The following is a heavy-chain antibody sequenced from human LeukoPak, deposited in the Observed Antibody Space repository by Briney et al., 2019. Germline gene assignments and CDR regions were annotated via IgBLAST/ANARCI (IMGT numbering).Heavy chain of an antibody. CDR2: ISSSGSTI. V-gene: IGHV3-48*03. Sequence: PGGSLRLSCAASGFSFSNYEMNWVRQTPGKGLEWVSYISSSGSTIYYADSVKGRFTISRDNAKNSLYLQMNSLRAEDTAVYYCAELGITMIGGVWGKGTTVTISS. CDR1: GFSFSNYE. J-gene: IGHJ6*04. CDR3: AELGITMIGGV. D-gene: IGHD3-10*02.